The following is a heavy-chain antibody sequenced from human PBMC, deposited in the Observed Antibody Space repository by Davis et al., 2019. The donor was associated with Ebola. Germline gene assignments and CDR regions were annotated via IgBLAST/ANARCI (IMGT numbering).Heavy chain of an antibody. CDR2: IAYTGNT. V-gene: IGHV4-59*11. CDR1: GVSISRHY. Sequence: PSETLSLTCTDSGVSISRHYWSWIRQPPGKGLEWIGYIAYTGNTIYNPSLKSRVTISGDTSKKQFSLRLSSVTAADTAVYYCARGGLVPAALYLWGQGTMVTVSS. D-gene: IGHD2-2*01. J-gene: IGHJ3*01. CDR3: ARGGLVPAALYL.